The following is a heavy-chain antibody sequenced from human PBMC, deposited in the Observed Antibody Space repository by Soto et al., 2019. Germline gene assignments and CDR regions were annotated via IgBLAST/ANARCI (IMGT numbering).Heavy chain of an antibody. V-gene: IGHV3-23*01. CDR3: AKNKRGHDFWTDYMDV. D-gene: IGHD3-3*01. Sequence: GGSLRLSCAASGFTFSSYAMSWVRQAPGKGLEWVSAISGSGGSTYYADSVKGRFTISRDNSKNTLYLQMNSLRAEDTAVYYCAKNKRGHDFWTDYMDVWGKGTTVTVSS. CDR1: GFTFSSYA. J-gene: IGHJ6*03. CDR2: ISGSGGST.